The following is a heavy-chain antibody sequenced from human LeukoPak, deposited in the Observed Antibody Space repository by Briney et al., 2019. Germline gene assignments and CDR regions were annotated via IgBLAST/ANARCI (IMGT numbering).Heavy chain of an antibody. CDR1: GGSISSYY. V-gene: IGHV4-59*01. CDR2: IYYSGST. Sequence: SETLSLTCTVSGGSISSYYWSWLRQPPGKGLEWIGYIYYSGSTNYNPSLKSRVTISVDTSKNQFSLKLSSVTAADTAVYYCARDLRYSGSYYPEAAFDYWGQGTLVTVSS. CDR3: ARDLRYSGSYYPEAAFDY. J-gene: IGHJ4*02. D-gene: IGHD1-26*01.